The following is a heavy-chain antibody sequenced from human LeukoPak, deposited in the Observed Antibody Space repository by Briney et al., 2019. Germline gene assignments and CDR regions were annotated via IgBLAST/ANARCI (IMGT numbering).Heavy chain of an antibody. CDR3: ARIIAGILRI. Sequence: SETLSLTCTVSGGSISSSSYYWGWIRQPPGKGLEWIGSIYYSGSTYYNPSLKSRVTISVDTSKNQFSLKLSSVTAADTAVYYCARIIAGILRIWGQGTMVTVSS. V-gene: IGHV4-39*07. CDR2: IYYSGST. D-gene: IGHD3-3*02. J-gene: IGHJ3*02. CDR1: GGSISSSSYY.